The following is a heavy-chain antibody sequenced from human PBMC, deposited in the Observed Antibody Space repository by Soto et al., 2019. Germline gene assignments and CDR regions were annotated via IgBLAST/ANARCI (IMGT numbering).Heavy chain of an antibody. D-gene: IGHD2-2*01. J-gene: IGHJ6*03. CDR2: MNPNSGNT. CDR1: GYTFTSYD. CDR3: ARDLYQLLFDSYSMDV. V-gene: IGHV1-8*01. Sequence: ASVKVSCKASGYTFTSYDINWVRQATGQGLEWMGWMNPNSGNTGYAQKFQGRVTMTRNTSISTAYMELSSLRSEDTAVYYCARDLYQLLFDSYSMDVWGKGTTVTVSS.